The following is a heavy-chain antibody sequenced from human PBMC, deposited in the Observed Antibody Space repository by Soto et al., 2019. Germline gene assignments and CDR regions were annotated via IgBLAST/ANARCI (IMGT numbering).Heavy chain of an antibody. CDR2: IYHSGTT. J-gene: IGHJ4*02. CDR1: GYSISNGYY. V-gene: IGHV4-38-2*01. D-gene: IGHD6-13*01. Sequence: NPSETLSLTCDVSGYSISNGYYWGWIRQPPGEGLDWIGTIYHSGTTYYNPSLKSRVTISVDTSKNQFSLKLSSVTAADTAVYYCARVLGDRSWYDGLDYWGQGTLVTVSS. CDR3: ARVLGDRSWYDGLDY.